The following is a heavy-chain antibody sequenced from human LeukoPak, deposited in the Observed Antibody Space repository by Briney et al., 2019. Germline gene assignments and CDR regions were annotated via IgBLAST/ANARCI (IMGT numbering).Heavy chain of an antibody. CDR3: ARANSFDSSGYYFDY. D-gene: IGHD3-22*01. V-gene: IGHV3-49*03. CDR2: IRSKTYRGTT. CDR1: GFTFGNYA. Sequence: GGSLRLSCTASGFTFGNYALSWFRQAPGQGLEWVAIIRSKTYRGTTEYAASVKGRFTISRDDSKSIAYLQMNSLKTEDTAVYYCARANSFDSSGYYFDYWGQGTLVTVSS. J-gene: IGHJ4*02.